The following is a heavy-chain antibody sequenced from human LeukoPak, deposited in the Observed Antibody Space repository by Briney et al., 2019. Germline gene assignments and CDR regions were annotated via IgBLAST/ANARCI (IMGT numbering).Heavy chain of an antibody. CDR3: ARSFITARVRRPFDI. CDR1: GFAFSSYW. Sequence: GGSLRLSCAVSGFAFSSYWMSWVRQAPGKGLEWVANIKQDGSEKYYVDSVKGRFTISRDNAKNSLYLQMNSLRAEDTALYFCARSFITARVRRPFDIWGQGTMVTVSS. V-gene: IGHV3-7*01. J-gene: IGHJ3*02. CDR2: IKQDGSEK. D-gene: IGHD6-6*01.